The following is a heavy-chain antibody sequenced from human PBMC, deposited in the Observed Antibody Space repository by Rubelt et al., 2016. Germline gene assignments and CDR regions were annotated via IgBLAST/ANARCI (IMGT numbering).Heavy chain of an antibody. CDR2: IYYSGST. D-gene: IGHD6-19*01. V-gene: IGHV4-59*01. CDR1: GDSISSYY. Sequence: QVQLQESGPGLVKPSETLSLTCTVSGDSISSYYWSWIRQPPGKGLEWIGYIYYSGSTNYSPSLKSRVTISVDTSKDQFSLKLSAVTAPETAVYYCARAYSSGWYYFDYWGQGTLVTVSS. J-gene: IGHJ4*02. CDR3: ARAYSSGWYYFDY.